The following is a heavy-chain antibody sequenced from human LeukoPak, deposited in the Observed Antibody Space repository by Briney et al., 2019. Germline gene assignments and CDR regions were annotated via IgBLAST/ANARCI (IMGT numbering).Heavy chain of an antibody. D-gene: IGHD4-11*01. J-gene: IGHJ4*02. CDR3: ARDSNIARFFI. V-gene: IGHV4-59*12. CDR2: IYYSGST. Sequence: SETLSLTCTVSGGSISSYYWSWIRQPPGKGLEWIGYIYYSGSTNYNPSLKSRVTISVDASKNEFSLKLTSVTAADTAVYFCARDSNIARFFIWGQGTLVTVSS. CDR1: GGSISSYY.